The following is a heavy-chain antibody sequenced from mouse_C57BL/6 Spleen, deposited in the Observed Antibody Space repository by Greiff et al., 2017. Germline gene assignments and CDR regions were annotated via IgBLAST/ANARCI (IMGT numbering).Heavy chain of an antibody. CDR2: ISSGGDYI. Sequence: EVKLMESGEGLVKPGGSLKLSCAASGFTFSSYAMSWVRQTPEKRLEWVAYISSGGDYIYYADTVKGRFTISRDNARNTLYLQMSSLKSEDTAMYYCTRVTTVVATRPWYFDVWGTGTTVTVSS. CDR3: TRVTTVVATRPWYFDV. J-gene: IGHJ1*03. V-gene: IGHV5-9-1*02. CDR1: GFTFSSYA. D-gene: IGHD1-1*01.